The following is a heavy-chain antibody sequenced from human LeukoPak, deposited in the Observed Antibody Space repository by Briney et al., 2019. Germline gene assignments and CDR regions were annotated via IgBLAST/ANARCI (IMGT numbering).Heavy chain of an antibody. CDR1: GYTFTSYG. V-gene: IGHV1-18*01. CDR3: AREGREIAAAGTTDY. CDR2: ISAYNGNT. Sequence: ASVKVSCKASGYTFTSYGISWVRQAPGQGLEWMGWISAYNGNTNYAQKLQGRVTMTRDTSTSTVYMELSSLRSEDTAVYYCAREGREIAAAGTTDYWGQGTLVTVSS. J-gene: IGHJ4*02. D-gene: IGHD6-13*01.